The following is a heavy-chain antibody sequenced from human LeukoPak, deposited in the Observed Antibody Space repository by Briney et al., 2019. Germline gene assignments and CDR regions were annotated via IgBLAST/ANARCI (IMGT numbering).Heavy chain of an antibody. V-gene: IGHV1-69*06. D-gene: IGHD5-18*01. CDR2: IIPIFGTA. CDR3: ARGVISGQLWFSDFDY. CDR1: GGTFSSYA. Sequence: ASVKVSCKASGGTFSSYAISWVRQAPGQGLEWMGGIIPIFGTANYAQKFQGRVTITADKSTSTAYMELSSLGSEDTAVYYCARGVISGQLWFSDFDYWGQGTLVTVSS. J-gene: IGHJ4*02.